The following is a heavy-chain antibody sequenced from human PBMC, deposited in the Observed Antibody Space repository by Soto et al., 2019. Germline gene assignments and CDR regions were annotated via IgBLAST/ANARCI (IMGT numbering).Heavy chain of an antibody. CDR1: GYSFTSYW. CDR3: ASSLAGNYYYYGMDV. CDR2: IYPGDSDT. V-gene: IGHV5-51*01. Sequence: GESLKISCKGSGYSFTSYWIGWVRQMPGKGLEWMGIIYPGDSDTRYSPSFQGQVTISADKSISTAYLQWSSLKASDTAMYYCASSLAGNYYYYGMDVWGQGTTGTVSS. J-gene: IGHJ6*02.